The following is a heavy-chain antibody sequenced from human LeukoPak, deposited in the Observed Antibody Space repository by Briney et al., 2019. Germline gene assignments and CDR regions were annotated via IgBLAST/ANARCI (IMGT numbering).Heavy chain of an antibody. V-gene: IGHV3-48*01. CDR2: ISSSSSTI. D-gene: IGHD6-19*01. CDR3: AKAVSSVAPGYYFDY. Sequence: PGGSLRLSCAASGFTFSSYSMNWVRQAPGKGLEWVSSISSSSSTIYYADSVKGRFTISRDNAKNSLYLQMNSLRAEDMALYYCAKAVSSVAPGYYFDYWGQGTLVTVSS. CDR1: GFTFSSYS. J-gene: IGHJ4*02.